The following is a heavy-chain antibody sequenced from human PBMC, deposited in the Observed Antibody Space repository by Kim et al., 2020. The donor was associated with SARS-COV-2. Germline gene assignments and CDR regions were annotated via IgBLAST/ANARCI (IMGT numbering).Heavy chain of an antibody. Sequence: YDADSGKGRFTNSRDNAKNSLYLQMNSLRDEDTAIYYCAPSSGYYPFNYWGQGTLVTVSS. V-gene: IGHV3-48*02. CDR3: APSSGYYPFNY. J-gene: IGHJ4*02. D-gene: IGHD3-22*01.